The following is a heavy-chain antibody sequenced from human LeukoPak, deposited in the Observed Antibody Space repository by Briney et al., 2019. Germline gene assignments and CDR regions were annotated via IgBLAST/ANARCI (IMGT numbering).Heavy chain of an antibody. Sequence: PSQTVSLTCTVSGGSISSYYWSWIRQPPGKGLEWIGDIYYNGNTNYNPSLKSRVTISVDTSKNQFSLKLSSVTAADPTVYYCARGGYYDSSGYGPDYWGQGTLVTVSS. CDR1: GGSISSYY. D-gene: IGHD3-22*01. CDR2: IYYNGNT. CDR3: ARGGYYDSSGYGPDY. J-gene: IGHJ4*02. V-gene: IGHV4-59*01.